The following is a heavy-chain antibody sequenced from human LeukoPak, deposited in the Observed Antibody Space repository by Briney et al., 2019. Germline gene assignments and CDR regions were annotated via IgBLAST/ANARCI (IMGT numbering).Heavy chain of an antibody. CDR3: ARVDSSSWPNLYYFDY. D-gene: IGHD6-13*01. J-gene: IGHJ4*02. V-gene: IGHV1-2*02. Sequence: ASVKVSCKASGYTFTGYYMHWVRQAPGQGLQRMGWINPNSGGTNYAQKFQGRVTMTRDTSISTAYMELSRLRSDDTAVYYCARVDSSSWPNLYYFDYWGQGTLVTVS. CDR2: INPNSGGT. CDR1: GYTFTGYY.